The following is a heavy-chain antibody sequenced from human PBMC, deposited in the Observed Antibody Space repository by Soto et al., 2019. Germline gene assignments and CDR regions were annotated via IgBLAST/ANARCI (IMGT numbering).Heavy chain of an antibody. CDR1: GFTFSSYG. J-gene: IGHJ4*02. CDR2: IWYDGSNK. D-gene: IGHD6-6*01. V-gene: IGHV3-33*01. Sequence: GGSLRLSCAASGFTFSSYGMHWVRQAPGKGLEWVAVIWYDGSNKYYADSVKGRFTISRDNSKNTLYLQMNSLRAEDTAVYYCARDGYSSSHFYFDYWGQGTLVTVSS. CDR3: ARDGYSSSHFYFDY.